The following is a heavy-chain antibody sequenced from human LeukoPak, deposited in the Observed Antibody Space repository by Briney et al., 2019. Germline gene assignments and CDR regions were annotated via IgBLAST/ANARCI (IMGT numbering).Heavy chain of an antibody. V-gene: IGHV3-23*01. D-gene: IGHD6-19*01. CDR3: AKEVMGGYTLYYGTDV. Sequence: GGSLRLSCAASGFTFTSYTMNWVRQAPGKGLEWVSAISGSGDSTYYADSVKGRFTISRDNSKSTLYLQMNSLRAEDTAVYYCAKEVMGGYTLYYGTDVWGKGTTVTVSS. CDR2: ISGSGDST. CDR1: GFTFTSYT. J-gene: IGHJ6*04.